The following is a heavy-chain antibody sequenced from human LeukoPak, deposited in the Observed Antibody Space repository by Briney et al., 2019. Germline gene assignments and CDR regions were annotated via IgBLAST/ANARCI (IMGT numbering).Heavy chain of an antibody. V-gene: IGHV1-3*01. J-gene: IGHJ6*02. CDR1: GYTFTSYA. D-gene: IGHD5-24*01. Sequence: ASVKVSCKASGYTFTSYAMHWVRQAPGQRLEWMGWINAGNGNTKYSQKFQGRVTITRDTSASTAYMELSSLRSDDTAVYYCARGRWLQNYYGMDVWGQGTTVTVSS. CDR3: ARGRWLQNYYGMDV. CDR2: INAGNGNT.